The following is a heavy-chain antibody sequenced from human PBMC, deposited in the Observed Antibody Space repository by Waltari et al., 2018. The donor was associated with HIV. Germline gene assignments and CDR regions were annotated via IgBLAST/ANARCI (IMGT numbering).Heavy chain of an antibody. J-gene: IGHJ4*02. V-gene: IGHV3-33*06. Sequence: QVRLVESGGGVVQPGRCLRLSCAASGFTSRRYGMFWVRQAPGKGLEWVAVIWHDETNKYYADSVTGRFTISRDNSMNTLYLQMNSLRAEDTAMYYCAKEDSSSSDPHYFDYWGQGTLVTVSS. CDR2: IWHDETNK. CDR3: AKEDSSSSDPHYFDY. CDR1: GFTSRRYG. D-gene: IGHD6-6*01.